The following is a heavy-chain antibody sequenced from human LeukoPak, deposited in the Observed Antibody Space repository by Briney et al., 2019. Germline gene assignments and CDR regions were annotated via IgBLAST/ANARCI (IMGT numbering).Heavy chain of an antibody. J-gene: IGHJ4*02. CDR2: INLDGSVR. V-gene: IGHV3-7*01. CDR1: GFTFSGYW. D-gene: IGHD3-22*01. Sequence: GGSLRLSCAASGFTFSGYWMSWVRQAPGKGLEWVANINLDGSVRHYVDSARGRFTISRDNAKNSLYPQMNSLRAEDTALYYCATSDGSSGSDWGQGTLVTVSS. CDR3: ATSDGSSGSD.